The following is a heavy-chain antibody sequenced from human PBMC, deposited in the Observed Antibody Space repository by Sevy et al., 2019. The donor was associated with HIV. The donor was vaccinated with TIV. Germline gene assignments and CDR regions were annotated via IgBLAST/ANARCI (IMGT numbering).Heavy chain of an antibody. CDR3: ARDQNGQYSAYDGAGYYGMDV. J-gene: IGHJ6*02. V-gene: IGHV3-21*01. CDR2: ISSSSNYI. CDR1: GFTFSSYS. D-gene: IGHD5-12*01. Sequence: GGSLRLSCVASGFTFSSYSMNWVRQGPGKGLEWVSSISSSSNYIYYADSVKGRFTNSRDNAKNSMYLQMNSLGAEDTAVYYCARDQNGQYSAYDGAGYYGMDVWGQGTTVTVSS.